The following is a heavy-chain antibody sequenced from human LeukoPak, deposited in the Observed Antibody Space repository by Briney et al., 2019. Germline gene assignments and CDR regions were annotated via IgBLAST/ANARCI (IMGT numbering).Heavy chain of an antibody. V-gene: IGHV1-18*01. CDR1: GYTFTSYG. D-gene: IGHD1-26*01. J-gene: IGHJ4*02. Sequence: GASVKVSCKASGYTFTSYGISWVRQAPGQGLEWMGWISAYNGNTNYAQKLQGRVTMTTDTSTSTAYMELRSLRSDDTAVYYCARDADSGSQSRGGPGFDYWGQGTLVTVSS. CDR3: ARDADSGSQSRGGPGFDY. CDR2: ISAYNGNT.